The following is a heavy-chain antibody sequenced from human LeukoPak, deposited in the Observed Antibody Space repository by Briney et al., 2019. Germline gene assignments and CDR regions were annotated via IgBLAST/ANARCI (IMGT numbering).Heavy chain of an antibody. Sequence: SETLSLTCTVSGGSISSYYWSWIRQPPGKGLEWIGYIYYSGSTNYNPSLKSRVTISVDTSKNQFSLKLSSVTAADTAVYYCARGSLPPPYYYDSSGYSNWGQGTLVTVSS. CDR1: GGSISSYY. CDR2: IYYSGST. J-gene: IGHJ4*02. CDR3: ARGSLPPPYYYDSSGYSN. V-gene: IGHV4-59*12. D-gene: IGHD3-22*01.